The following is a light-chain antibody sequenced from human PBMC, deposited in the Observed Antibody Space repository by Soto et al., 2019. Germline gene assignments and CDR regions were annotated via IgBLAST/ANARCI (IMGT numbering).Light chain of an antibody. Sequence: QSALTQPASVSGSHGQSITISCTGTGSNVGGYNFVSWFQHHPGKDPKLIIFDVSSRPSGVSDRFSGSKSGNPASLTTSGLQAEDEADYYCSSYTTSSTYLFGGGTKLAVL. CDR1: GSNVGGYNF. J-gene: IGLJ2*01. CDR2: DVS. CDR3: SSYTTSSTYL. V-gene: IGLV2-14*03.